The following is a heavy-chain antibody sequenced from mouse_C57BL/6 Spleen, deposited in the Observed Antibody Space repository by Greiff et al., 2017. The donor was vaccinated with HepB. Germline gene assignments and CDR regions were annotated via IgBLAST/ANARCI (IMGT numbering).Heavy chain of an antibody. CDR3: ARGYYGSSSGWYFDV. V-gene: IGHV1-59*01. CDR2: IDPSDSYT. D-gene: IGHD1-1*01. J-gene: IGHJ1*03. CDR1: GYTFTSYW. Sequence: QVHVKQPGAELVRPGTSVKLSCKASGYTFTSYWMHWVKQRPGQGLEWIGVIDPSDSYTNYNQKFKGKATLTVDTSSSTAYMQLSSLTSEDSAVYYCARGYYGSSSGWYFDVWGTGTTVTVSS.